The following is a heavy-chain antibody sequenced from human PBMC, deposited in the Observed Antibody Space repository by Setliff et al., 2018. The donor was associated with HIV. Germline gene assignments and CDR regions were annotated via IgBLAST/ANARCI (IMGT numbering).Heavy chain of an antibody. V-gene: IGHV4-34*01. CDR3: ARSKVNYDILTGYPDAFYI. D-gene: IGHD3-9*01. J-gene: IGHJ3*02. CDR1: GGSFTGYY. Sequence: SETLSLTCVVYGGSFTGYYWSWIRQPPGKGLEWIGEINHSGSTYYNPSLKSRVTISVDTSKNQFSLKMISVTAADTAVYYCARSKVNYDILTGYPDAFYIWGQGTMVTVSP. CDR2: INHSGST.